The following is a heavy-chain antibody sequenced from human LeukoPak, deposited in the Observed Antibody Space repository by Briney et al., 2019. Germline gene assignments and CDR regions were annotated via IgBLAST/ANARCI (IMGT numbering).Heavy chain of an antibody. CDR3: ARTYYYDSSGYSYGMDV. Sequence: SETLSLTCAVYGGSFRGYYWSWIRQPPGKGLEWIGEINHSGSTNYNPSLKSRVTISVDTSKNQFSLKLSSVTAADTAVYYCARTYYYDSSGYSYGMDVWGQGTTVTVSS. CDR2: INHSGST. J-gene: IGHJ6*02. V-gene: IGHV4-34*01. CDR1: GGSFRGYY. D-gene: IGHD3-22*01.